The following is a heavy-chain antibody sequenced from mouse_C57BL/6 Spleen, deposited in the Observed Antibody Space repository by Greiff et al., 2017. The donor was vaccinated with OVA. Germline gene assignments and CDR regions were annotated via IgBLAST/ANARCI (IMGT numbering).Heavy chain of an antibody. Sequence: QVKLQQPGPELVKPGASVKLSCKASGYTFTSYWMHWVKQRPGKGLEWIGNITPSNGGTNSNEKFKSKATLTVDKSTSTADMQLSSLTAEDSAVYYCARGDERGGAMYYWGQGTSVTVSS. CDR1: GYTFTSYW. CDR2: ITPSNGGT. CDR3: ARGDERGGAMYY. V-gene: IGHV1-53*01. J-gene: IGHJ4*01.